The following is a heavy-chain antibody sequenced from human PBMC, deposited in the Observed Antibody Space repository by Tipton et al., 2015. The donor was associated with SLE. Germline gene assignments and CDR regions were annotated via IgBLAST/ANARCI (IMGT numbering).Heavy chain of an antibody. J-gene: IGHJ4*02. V-gene: IGHV4-38-2*01. CDR3: VRGVAS. Sequence: TLSLTCAVSGYSLRSGFLLGWIRQPPGEGLEWIGNFYHTGTTHYNPSLQSRVTISVDMSKNQFSLKLTSVTAADTAVYYCVRGVASWGQGTLVTISS. CDR2: FYHTGTT. CDR1: GYSLRSGFL.